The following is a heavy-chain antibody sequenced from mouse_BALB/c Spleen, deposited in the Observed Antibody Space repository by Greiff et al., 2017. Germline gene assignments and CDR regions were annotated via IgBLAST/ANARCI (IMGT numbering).Heavy chain of an antibody. Sequence: EVQRVESGGGLVQPGGSRKLSCAASGFTFSSFGMHWVRQAPEKGLEWVAYISSGSSTIYYADTVKGRFTISRDNPKNTLFLQMTSLRSEDTAMYYCASDLPYAMDYWGQGTSVTVSS. CDR1: GFTFSSFG. CDR2: ISSGSSTI. J-gene: IGHJ4*01. V-gene: IGHV5-17*02. CDR3: ASDLPYAMDY.